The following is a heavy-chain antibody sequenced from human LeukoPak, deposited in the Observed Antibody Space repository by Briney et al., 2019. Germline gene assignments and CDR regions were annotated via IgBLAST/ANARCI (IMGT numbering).Heavy chain of an antibody. V-gene: IGHV3-11*01. D-gene: IGHD1/OR15-1a*01. J-gene: IGHJ3*02. CDR3: ARGPPSDVEHDAFDI. CDR2: ISSSGSTI. CDR1: GFTFSDYY. Sequence: GGSLRLSCAASGFTFSDYYMSWIRQAPGKGLEWVSYISSSGSTIYYADSVKGRFTISRDNAKNSLYLQMNSLRAEDTAVYYCARGPPSDVEHDAFDIWGQGTMVTVSS.